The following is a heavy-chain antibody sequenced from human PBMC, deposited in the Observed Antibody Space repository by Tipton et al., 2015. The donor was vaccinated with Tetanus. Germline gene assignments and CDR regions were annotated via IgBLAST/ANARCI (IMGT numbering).Heavy chain of an antibody. Sequence: SLRLSCAASGFTFSNHWMYWVRQTPGKGLEWVSRISGDGQTTHYADSLKGRLTISRDHAKNTVYLQMNSLRAEDTAVYFCARRSLTNYGLDVWGQGTPVTVSS. CDR2: ISGDGQTT. D-gene: IGHD1-1*01. CDR1: GFTFSNHW. CDR3: ARRSLTNYGLDV. V-gene: IGHV3-74*01. J-gene: IGHJ6*02.